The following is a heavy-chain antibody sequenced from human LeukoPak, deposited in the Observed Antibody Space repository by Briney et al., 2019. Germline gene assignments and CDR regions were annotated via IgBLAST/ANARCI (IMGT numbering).Heavy chain of an antibody. J-gene: IGHJ4*02. Sequence: PGGSLRLSCAASGFTFSSYWMSWVRQAPGKGLEWVANIKQDGSEKYYVDSVKDRFTISRDNAKNSLYLQMNSLRAEDTAVYYCARTPTPYDFWSGFHPLDYWGQGTLVTVSS. CDR3: ARTPTPYDFWSGFHPLDY. CDR2: IKQDGSEK. D-gene: IGHD3-3*01. V-gene: IGHV3-7*01. CDR1: GFTFSSYW.